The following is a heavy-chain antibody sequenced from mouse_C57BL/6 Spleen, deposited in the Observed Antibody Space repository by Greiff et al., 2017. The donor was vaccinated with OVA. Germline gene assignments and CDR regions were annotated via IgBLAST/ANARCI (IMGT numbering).Heavy chain of an antibody. CDR1: GYAFTNYL. D-gene: IGHD1-1*01. V-gene: IGHV1-54*01. CDR3: ARSGATVVFDY. Sequence: QVQLKESGAELVRPGTSVKVSCKASGYAFTNYLIEWVKQRPGQGLEWIGVINPGSGGTNYNEKFKGKATLTADKSSSTAYMQLSSLTSEDSAVYFCARSGATVVFDYWGQGTTLTVSS. J-gene: IGHJ2*01. CDR2: INPGSGGT.